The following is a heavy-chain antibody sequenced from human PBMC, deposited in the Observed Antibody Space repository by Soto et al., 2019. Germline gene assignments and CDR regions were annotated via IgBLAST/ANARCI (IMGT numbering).Heavy chain of an antibody. CDR1: GFTFSDQW. Sequence: EVQMVASGGGVVRPGGSLRLSCAASGFTFSDQWMSWVRQAPGKGLEWVANINPDGSAKSHVDSVEGRFTISRDNAKNSLYLQMNTLRVEDTAVYYCARGPFWGQGTLVTVSS. D-gene: IGHD3-3*02. CDR3: ARGPF. V-gene: IGHV3-7*01. J-gene: IGHJ4*02. CDR2: INPDGSAK.